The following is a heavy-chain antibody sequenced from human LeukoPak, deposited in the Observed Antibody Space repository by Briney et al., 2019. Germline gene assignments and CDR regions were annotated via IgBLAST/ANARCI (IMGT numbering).Heavy chain of an antibody. CDR2: IKPNSGGT. Sequence: ASVKVSCKASGYTFTGYYMHWVRQAPGQGLEWMGWIKPNSGGTNYAQEFQGRVTMTRDTSIRIAYMDLSRLRSDATAVYYCARGFGYYCSSTSCYSRYFQHWGQGTLVTVPS. D-gene: IGHD2-2*01. CDR1: GYTFTGYY. V-gene: IGHV1-2*02. J-gene: IGHJ1*01. CDR3: ARGFGYYCSSTSCYSRYFQH.